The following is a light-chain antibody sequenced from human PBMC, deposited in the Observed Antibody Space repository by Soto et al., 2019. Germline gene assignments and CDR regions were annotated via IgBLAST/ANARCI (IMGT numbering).Light chain of an antibody. CDR2: SNN. CDR1: SSNIGSNS. V-gene: IGLV1-44*01. CDR3: AAWDDSLNGYV. Sequence: QSALTQPPSASGTPGQRVTISCSGSSSNIGSNSVNWYQQVPGTAPKLVIHSNNQRPSGVPGRFSGSKSGTSASLAIGGLLSEDESDYYCAAWDDSLNGYVFGTGTKVTVL. J-gene: IGLJ1*01.